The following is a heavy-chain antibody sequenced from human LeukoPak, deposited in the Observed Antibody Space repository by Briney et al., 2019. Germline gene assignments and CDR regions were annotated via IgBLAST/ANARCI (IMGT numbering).Heavy chain of an antibody. CDR3: ARANDDYYDSSGYLDY. CDR1: GYTFTGYY. D-gene: IGHD3-22*01. CDR2: INPNSGGT. Sequence: ASVKVSCKASGYTFTGYYMHWVRQAPGQGLEWMGWINPNSGGTNYAQKFQGRVTMTRDTSISTAYMELSRLRSDDTAVCYCARANDDYYDSSGYLDYWGQGTLVTVSS. V-gene: IGHV1-2*02. J-gene: IGHJ4*02.